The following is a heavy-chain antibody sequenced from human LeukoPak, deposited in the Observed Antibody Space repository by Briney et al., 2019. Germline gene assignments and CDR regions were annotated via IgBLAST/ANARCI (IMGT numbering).Heavy chain of an antibody. CDR1: GGSISSSRYY. V-gene: IGHV4-39*01. J-gene: IGHJ6*03. CDR2: IYYSGST. Sequence: PSETMSLTCTVSGGSISSSRYYWGWIRQPPGKGLEWIGSIYYSGSTYYNPSLKSRVTISVDTSKNQFSLKLSSVTAADTAVYYCARSSYGDYGEEYMDVWGKGTTVTVSS. CDR3: ARSSYGDYGEEYMDV. D-gene: IGHD4-17*01.